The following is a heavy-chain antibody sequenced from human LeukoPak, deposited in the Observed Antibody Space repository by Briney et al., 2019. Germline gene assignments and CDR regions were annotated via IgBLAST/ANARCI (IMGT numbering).Heavy chain of an antibody. CDR2: VEPDGTYT. CDR1: GLTFSNTW. D-gene: IGHD2-2*01. J-gene: IGHJ4*02. V-gene: IGHV3-74*01. Sequence: GGSLRLSCAASGLTFSNTWMHWVRQAPGKGLVWVSCVEPDGTYTTYADSVKGRFTISRDNAKSTLYLQMNSLRAEDTAVYYCARGCSITSCPADFWGQGTLVTVSS. CDR3: ARGCSITSCPADF.